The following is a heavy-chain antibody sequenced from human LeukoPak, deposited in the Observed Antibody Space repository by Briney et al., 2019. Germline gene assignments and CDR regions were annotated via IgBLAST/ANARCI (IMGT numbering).Heavy chain of an antibody. Sequence: GRSLRLSCAASGFTFDDYAMHWVRQAPGKGLEWVSGISWNSGSINYADSVKGRFTISRDNAKNSLYLQMNSLRPEDTALYSCAKDRLITVPKLEDDVFDIWGQGTMVTVSS. CDR2: ISWNSGSI. CDR1: GFTFDDYA. CDR3: AKDRLITVPKLEDDVFDI. J-gene: IGHJ3*02. D-gene: IGHD4-17*01. V-gene: IGHV3-9*01.